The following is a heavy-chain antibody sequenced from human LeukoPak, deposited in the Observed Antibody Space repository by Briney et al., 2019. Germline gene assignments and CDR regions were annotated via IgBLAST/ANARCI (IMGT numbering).Heavy chain of an antibody. V-gene: IGHV4-34*01. CDR2: INHSGST. D-gene: IGHD4-17*01. CDR3: ARLIAGKLTTVTTTYYFDY. CDR1: GGSFSGYY. Sequence: SETLSLTCAVYGGSFSGYYWSWLRQPPAKGLEWIGEINHSGSTNYNPSLKSRVTISVDTSKNQFSLKLSSVTAADTAVYYCARLIAGKLTTVTTTYYFDYWGQGTLVTVSS. J-gene: IGHJ4*02.